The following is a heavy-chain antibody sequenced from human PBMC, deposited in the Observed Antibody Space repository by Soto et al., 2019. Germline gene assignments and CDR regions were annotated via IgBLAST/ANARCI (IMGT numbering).Heavy chain of an antibody. CDR1: GFTFSSYW. V-gene: IGHV3-74*01. D-gene: IGHD1-1*01. CDR2: INSDASST. CDR3: ARSIRRGTGTTTYYYYYYMDV. Sequence: GGSLRLSCAASGFTFSSYWMHWVRQAPGKGLVWVSRINSDASSTSYADSVKGRFTISRDNAKNTLYLQMNSLRAEDTAVYYCARSIRRGTGTTTYYYYYYMDVWGKGTTVSVSS. J-gene: IGHJ6*03.